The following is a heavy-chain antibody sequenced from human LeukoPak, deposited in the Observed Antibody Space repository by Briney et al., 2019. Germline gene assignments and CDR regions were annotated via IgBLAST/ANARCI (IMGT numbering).Heavy chain of an antibody. Sequence: PGGSLRLSCVASGFTFSSHAMHWVRQAPGKGLEYVSVVSSNGGTTYYASSVKGQFTISRDNAKNSLYLQMNSLRAEDTAVYYCARFDYADYLAFDYWGQGTLVTVSS. D-gene: IGHD4-17*01. J-gene: IGHJ4*02. CDR3: ARFDYADYLAFDY. CDR2: VSSNGGTT. V-gene: IGHV3-64*04. CDR1: GFTFSSHA.